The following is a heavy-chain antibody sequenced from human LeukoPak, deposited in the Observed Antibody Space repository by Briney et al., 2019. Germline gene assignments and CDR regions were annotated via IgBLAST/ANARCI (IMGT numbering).Heavy chain of an antibody. CDR1: GFTFSSYE. CDR2: IYSSGST. V-gene: IGHV4-59*05. CDR3: AKSGGYGLIDY. D-gene: IGHD6-25*01. Sequence: GSLRLSCAASGFTFSSYEMNWVRQAPGKGLEWIGSIYSSGSTYYNSSLKSRVTISIDTSKNQVSLKMSSVTAADTAVYYCAKSGGYGLIDYWGQGTLVTVSS. J-gene: IGHJ4*01.